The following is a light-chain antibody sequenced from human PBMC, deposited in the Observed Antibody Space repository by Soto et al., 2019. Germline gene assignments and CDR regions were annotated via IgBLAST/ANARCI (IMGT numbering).Light chain of an antibody. CDR2: GAS. CDR3: QQYDNSIT. J-gene: IGKJ5*01. CDR1: QSVSSNY. V-gene: IGKV3-20*01. Sequence: EIVLTQSPDTLSLSPGDSATLSCRASQSVSSNYLAWYQQKPGRAPRLLIYGASIRATGIPDRFSGSGSGTDFTLTISRLEPGDFAVFYCQQYDNSITFGQGTRLEIE.